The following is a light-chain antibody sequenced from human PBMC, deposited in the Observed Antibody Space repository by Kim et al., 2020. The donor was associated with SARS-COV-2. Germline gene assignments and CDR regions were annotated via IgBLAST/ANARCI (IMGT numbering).Light chain of an antibody. CDR1: NIGGYR. Sequence: PGQTARITCGGDNIGGYRVHWYQKKPGQAPVLVMYYDSDRPSGIPERFSGSKSANTATLTISRVEAGDEADYYCKVWDTDTDHYVFGTGTKLTVL. CDR3: KVWDTDTDHYV. J-gene: IGLJ1*01. V-gene: IGLV3-21*01. CDR2: YDS.